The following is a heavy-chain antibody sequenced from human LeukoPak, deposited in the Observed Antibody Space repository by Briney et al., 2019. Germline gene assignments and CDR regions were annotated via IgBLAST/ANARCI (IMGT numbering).Heavy chain of an antibody. CDR3: ARGGIWSSSTTNGGNWFDP. D-gene: IGHD2-2*01. CDR1: GFTFSSYE. J-gene: IGHJ5*02. CDR2: ISSSGSTI. V-gene: IGHV3-48*03. Sequence: PGGSLRLSCAASGFTFSSYEMNWVRQAPGKGLEWVSYISSSGSTIYYADSVKGRFTISRDNAKNSLYLQMNSLRAEDTAFYHCARGGIWSSSTTNGGNWFDPWGQGTLVTVSS.